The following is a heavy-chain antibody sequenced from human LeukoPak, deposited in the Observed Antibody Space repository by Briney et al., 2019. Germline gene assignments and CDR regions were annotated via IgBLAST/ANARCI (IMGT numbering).Heavy chain of an antibody. V-gene: IGHV3-23*01. CDR1: GFTFSSYA. CDR2: ISGSGGST. D-gene: IGHD1-26*01. J-gene: IGHJ4*02. Sequence: SGGSLRLSCAASGFTFSSYAMSWVRQAPGKGLEWVSAISGSGGSTYYADSVKGRFTISRDDSKNTLYLQMNSLRAEDSAVYYCARASGSFDYWGQGTLVTVSS. CDR3: ARASGSFDY.